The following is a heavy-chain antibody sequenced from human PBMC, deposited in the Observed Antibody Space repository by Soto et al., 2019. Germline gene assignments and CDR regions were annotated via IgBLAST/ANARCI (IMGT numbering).Heavy chain of an antibody. CDR1: GGSISSGGYY. V-gene: IGHV4-31*03. J-gene: IGHJ4*02. D-gene: IGHD3-16*01. Sequence: QVQLQESGPGLVKPSQTLSLTCTVSGGSISSGGYYWSWIRQHPGKGLEWIGYIYYSGSTYYNPSLKSRVTISVDPYKNQFSLKLSSVTAADTAVYYCARDGGEMQYYVDYWGQGTLVTVSS. CDR2: IYYSGST. CDR3: ARDGGEMQYYVDY.